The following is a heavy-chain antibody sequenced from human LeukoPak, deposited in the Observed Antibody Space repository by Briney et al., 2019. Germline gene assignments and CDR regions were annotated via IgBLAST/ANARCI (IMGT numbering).Heavy chain of an antibody. V-gene: IGHV4-39*01. CDR2: IYYSGST. CDR1: GGSISSSSYY. CDR3: ARHPPERITIFGVVWDSSAGMDV. Sequence: PSETLSLTCTASGGSISSSSYYWGWIRQPPGKGLEWIGSIYYSGSTYYNPSLKSRVTISVDTSKNQFSLKLSSVTAADTAVYYCARHPPERITIFGVVWDSSAGMDVWGQGTTVTVSS. D-gene: IGHD3-3*01. J-gene: IGHJ6*02.